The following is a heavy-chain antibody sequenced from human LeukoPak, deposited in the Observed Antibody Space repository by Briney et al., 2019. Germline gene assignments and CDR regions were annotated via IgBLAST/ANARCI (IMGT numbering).Heavy chain of an antibody. D-gene: IGHD4-23*01. CDR2: IYYSGDT. Sequence: SKTLSLTCTVSGGSISSNNWSWFRQPPGMGLEWIGYIYYSGDTHYNPSLRSRVLISVDSSKTQFSLNLNSATAADTAVYYCARYTRWNAFNVWGQGTMVTVSS. J-gene: IGHJ3*01. CDR1: GGSISSNN. CDR3: ARYTRWNAFNV. V-gene: IGHV4-59*01.